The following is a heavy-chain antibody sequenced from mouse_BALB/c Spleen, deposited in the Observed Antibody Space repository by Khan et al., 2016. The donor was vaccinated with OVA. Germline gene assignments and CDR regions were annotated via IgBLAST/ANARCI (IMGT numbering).Heavy chain of an antibody. CDR3: TRGSGGYRFAY. D-gene: IGHD1-3*01. J-gene: IGHJ3*01. Sequence: QVQLQQSGTALVRPGVSVKISCKGSGYTFTDYTMHWVKQSHAKSLEWIGVISTFYGDVTYNQKFKGKATMTVDKSSSTAYMELARLTSEDSAIYYGTRGSGGYRFAYWGQGTLVTVSA. CDR2: ISTFYGDV. V-gene: IGHV1S137*01. CDR1: GYTFTDYT.